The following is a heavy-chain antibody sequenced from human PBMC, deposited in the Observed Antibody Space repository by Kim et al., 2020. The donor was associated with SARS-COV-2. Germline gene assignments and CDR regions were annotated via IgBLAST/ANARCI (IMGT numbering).Heavy chain of an antibody. Sequence: GGSLRLSCAASGFSLSGYWMHWVRQAPGKGLVWVSRISGDGSGSVYAAAVKGRSNISRDNAKTMLHLLMNRLTADEAAVYFCVRSAAAFD. J-gene: IGHJ4*01. D-gene: IGHD2-15*01. CDR1: GFSLSGYW. CDR2: ISGDGSGS. CDR3: VRSAAAFD. V-gene: IGHV3-74*01.